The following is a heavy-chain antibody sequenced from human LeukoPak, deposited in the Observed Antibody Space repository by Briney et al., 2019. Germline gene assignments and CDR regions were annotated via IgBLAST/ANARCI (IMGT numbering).Heavy chain of an antibody. D-gene: IGHD1-26*01. V-gene: IGHV6-1*01. CDR3: ARAVGANTFDY. J-gene: IGHJ4*02. CDR2: TYFRSRWYY. CDR1: GDSVSSNNNA. Sequence: SQTLSLTCAISGDSVSSNNNAWNWMRRSPSRGLEWLGRTYFRSRWYYDYAVSVKSRITLNADTSMNQFSLQLNSVTPEDTAVYYCARAVGANTFDYWGQGILVTVSS.